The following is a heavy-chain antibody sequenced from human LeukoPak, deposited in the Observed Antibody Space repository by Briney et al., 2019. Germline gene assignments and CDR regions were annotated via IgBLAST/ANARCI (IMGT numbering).Heavy chain of an antibody. CDR2: ISYDGSNK. CDR3: AKDLVGARPAHYFDY. CDR1: GFTFSSYG. Sequence: GRSLRLSCAASGFTFSSYGMHWVRQAPGKGLEWVAVISYDGSNKYYADSVKGRFTISRDNSKNTLYLQMNSLSAEDTAVYYCAKDLVGARPAHYFDYWGQGTLVTVSS. J-gene: IGHJ4*02. V-gene: IGHV3-30*18. D-gene: IGHD6-6*01.